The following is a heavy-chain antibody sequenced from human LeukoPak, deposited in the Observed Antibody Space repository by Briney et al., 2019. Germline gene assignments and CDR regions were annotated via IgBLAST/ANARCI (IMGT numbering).Heavy chain of an antibody. CDR2: IIPIFGTA. D-gene: IGHD5-24*01. CDR1: GGTFSSNA. CDR3: ARTDGYNRIFDY. Sequence: SVXXSXKASGGTFSSNAISWVRQAPGQGLEWMGGIIPIFGTANYEQKFQGRVTITTDESTSTAYMELSSLRSEDTAVYYCARTDGYNRIFDYWGQGTLVTVSS. V-gene: IGHV1-69*05. J-gene: IGHJ4*02.